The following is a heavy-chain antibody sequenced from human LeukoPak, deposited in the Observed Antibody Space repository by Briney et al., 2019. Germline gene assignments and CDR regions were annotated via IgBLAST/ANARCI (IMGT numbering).Heavy chain of an antibody. CDR3: ARDSYDFWSGYHYYYMDV. Sequence: SETLSLTCTVSGGSISSYYWSWIRQPPGKGLEWIGYIYYSGSTNYNPSLKSRVTISVDTSKNQFSLKLSSVTAADTAVYYCARDSYDFWSGYHYYYMDVWGKGTTVTVSS. D-gene: IGHD3-3*01. CDR2: IYYSGST. V-gene: IGHV4-59*12. J-gene: IGHJ6*03. CDR1: GGSISSYY.